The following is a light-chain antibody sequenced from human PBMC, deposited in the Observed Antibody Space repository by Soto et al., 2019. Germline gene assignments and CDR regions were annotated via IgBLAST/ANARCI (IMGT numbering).Light chain of an antibody. CDR2: AAS. Sequence: IHIPLSPSSLSASVVDRLTITCRASQRSSYYLNWFQQKPGRAPKLLIYAASSLEAGVPSRYSGSGSGTDFTLTISDLEPADFGLYYCQQRLNWLPGFGQGTKVDIK. J-gene: IGKJ1*01. CDR3: QQRLNWLPG. V-gene: IGKV1-39*01. CDR1: QRSSYY.